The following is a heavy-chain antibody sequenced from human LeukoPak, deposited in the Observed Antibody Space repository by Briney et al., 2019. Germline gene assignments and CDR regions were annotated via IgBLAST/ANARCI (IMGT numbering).Heavy chain of an antibody. CDR2: IGGRDGRT. J-gene: IGHJ4*02. V-gene: IGHV3-23*01. Sequence: GRSLRLSCATSGFTFTGHTMTWFRQAPGEGLEWVSIIGGRDGRTYYADYVEGRFAISRDTSKNILYLQMNSLRAEDTAVYYCAKDPNPLYDLWSGYKWGQGTLVTVSS. CDR1: GFTFTGHT. D-gene: IGHD3-3*01. CDR3: AKDPNPLYDLWSGYK.